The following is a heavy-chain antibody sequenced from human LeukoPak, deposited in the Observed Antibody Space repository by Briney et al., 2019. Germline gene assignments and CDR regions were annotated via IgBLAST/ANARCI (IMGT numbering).Heavy chain of an antibody. V-gene: IGHV4-34*01. Sequence: SETLSLTCAVYGGSFSGYYWSWIRQPPGKGLEWIGEINHSGSTNYNPSLKSRVTISVDTSKNQFSLKLSSVTAADTAVYYCASFMPKHYYGMDVWGQGTTVTVSS. CDR2: INHSGST. D-gene: IGHD2-2*01. CDR3: ASFMPKHYYGMDV. J-gene: IGHJ6*02. CDR1: GGSFSGYY.